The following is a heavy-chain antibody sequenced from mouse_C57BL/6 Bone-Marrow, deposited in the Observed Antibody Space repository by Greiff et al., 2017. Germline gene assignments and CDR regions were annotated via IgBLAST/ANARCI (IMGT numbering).Heavy chain of an antibody. CDR2: IHPNSGST. V-gene: IGHV1-64*01. CDR3: ARRSNSYAMDY. Sequence: QVQLQQPGAELVKPGASVKLSCKASGYTFTSYWMHWVKQRPGQGLEWIGMIHPNSGSTNYNEKFKSKATLTVDKSSSTADMQLSSLTSEDSAVYYCARRSNSYAMDYWGQGTSVTVSS. CDR1: GYTFTSYW. J-gene: IGHJ4*01. D-gene: IGHD2-5*01.